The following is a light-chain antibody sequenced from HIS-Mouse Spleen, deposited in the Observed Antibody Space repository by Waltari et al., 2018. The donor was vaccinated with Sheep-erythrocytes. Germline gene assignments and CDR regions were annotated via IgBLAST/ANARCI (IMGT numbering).Light chain of an antibody. J-gene: IGLJ2*01. CDR1: SSAVGSYNL. CDR3: CSYAGSSTVV. V-gene: IGLV2-23*01. CDR2: EGS. Sequence: QSALTQPASASGSPGQSITIPCTGTSSAVGSYNLVSWYQQHPGKAPKLMIYEGSKRPSGVSNRFSGSKSGNTASLTISGLQAEDEADYYCCSYAGSSTVVFGGGTKLTVL.